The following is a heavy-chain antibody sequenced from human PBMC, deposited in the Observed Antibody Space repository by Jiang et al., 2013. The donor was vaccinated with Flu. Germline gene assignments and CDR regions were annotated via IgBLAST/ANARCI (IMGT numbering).Heavy chain of an antibody. J-gene: IGHJ4*02. V-gene: IGHV4-39*01. D-gene: IGHD3-9*01. Sequence: VKPSETLSLTCTVSGGSISSSSYYWGWIRQPPGKGLEWIGSIYYSGSTYYNPSLKSRVTISVDTSKNQFSLKLSSVTAADTAVYYCARQGSLRYFGVAPLRWGQGTLVTVSS. CDR3: ARQGSLRYFGVAPLR. CDR1: GGSISSSSYY. CDR2: IYYSGST.